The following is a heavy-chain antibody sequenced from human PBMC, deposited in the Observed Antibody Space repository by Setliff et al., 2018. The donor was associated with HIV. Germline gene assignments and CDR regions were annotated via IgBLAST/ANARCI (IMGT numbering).Heavy chain of an antibody. J-gene: IGHJ4*02. V-gene: IGHV4-59*01. CDR1: GGSITGYY. Sequence: PSETLSLTCTVSGGSITGYYWSWIRQPPGKGLEWIGWIYYSGSTYYNPSLKSRVTISVDTSKNQFSLELSSVSAADTAVYFCARHVARFDYDTGGYYVSHFDYWGQGTQVTVSS. D-gene: IGHD3-22*01. CDR2: IYYSGST. CDR3: ARHVARFDYDTGGYYVSHFDY.